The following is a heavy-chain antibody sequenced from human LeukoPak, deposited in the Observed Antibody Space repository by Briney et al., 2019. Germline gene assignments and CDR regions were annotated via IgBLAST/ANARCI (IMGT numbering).Heavy chain of an antibody. J-gene: IGHJ3*02. V-gene: IGHV4-28*01. CDR3: ARTLGALDAFDI. CDR1: GYSINSTNS. CDR2: IYYSGST. Sequence: SDTLSLTCAVSGYSINSTNSWGWIRQPPGKGLEWIGYIYYSGSTYYNPSLKSRVTMSVDTSKNQFSLKLSSVTAADTAVYYCARTLGALDAFDIWGQGTMVTVSS. D-gene: IGHD1-26*01.